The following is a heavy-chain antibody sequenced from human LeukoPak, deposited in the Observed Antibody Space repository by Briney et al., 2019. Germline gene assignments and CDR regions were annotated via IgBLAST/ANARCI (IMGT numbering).Heavy chain of an antibody. CDR1: GGSISSGGYY. CDR3: ARVHGFKGSVSYAPIQVFDY. V-gene: IGHV4-31*03. D-gene: IGHD3-10*01. J-gene: IGHJ4*02. CDR2: VYYSGST. Sequence: PSQTLSLTCTVSGGSISSGGYYWSWIRQHPGKGLEWIGYVYYSGSTYYNPSLKSRVTISVDTSKNQFSLKLSSVTAADTAVYYCARVHGFKGSVSYAPIQVFDYWGQGTLVTVSS.